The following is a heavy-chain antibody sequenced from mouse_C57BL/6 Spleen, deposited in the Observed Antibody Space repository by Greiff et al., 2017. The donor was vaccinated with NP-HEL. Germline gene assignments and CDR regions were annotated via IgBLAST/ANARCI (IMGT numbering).Heavy chain of an antibody. CDR3: EREIYYGSSYGGDAMDY. V-gene: IGHV5-4*01. CDR1: GFTFSSYA. CDR2: ISDGGSYT. Sequence: EVKLMESGGGLVKPGGSLKLSCAASGFTFSSYAMSWVRQTPEKRLEWVATISDGGSYTYYPDNVKGRFTISRDNAKNNLYLQMSHLKSEDKAMYYCEREIYYGSSYGGDAMDYWDQGTSVTVSS. J-gene: IGHJ4*01. D-gene: IGHD1-1*01.